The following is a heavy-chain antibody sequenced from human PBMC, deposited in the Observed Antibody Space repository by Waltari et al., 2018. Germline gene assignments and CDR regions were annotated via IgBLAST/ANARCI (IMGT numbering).Heavy chain of an antibody. CDR1: GFIFSSYW. Sequence: EVQLLESGGGLVQPGGSLRLSCAASGFIFSSYWMDWVRQAPGKGLVWVSRINYDGSSTTYADSVKGRFTISRDNAKNTLYLHMSSLRAEDTAVYYCIRENIAAAGLESWGQGTLVTVSS. CDR3: IRENIAAAGLES. V-gene: IGHV3-74*01. J-gene: IGHJ4*02. D-gene: IGHD6-13*01. CDR2: INYDGSST.